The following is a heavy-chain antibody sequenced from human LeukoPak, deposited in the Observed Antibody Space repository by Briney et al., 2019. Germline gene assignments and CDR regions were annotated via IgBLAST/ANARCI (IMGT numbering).Heavy chain of an antibody. CDR3: AKVWWLIAGDY. CDR1: GFTFSNYW. J-gene: IGHJ4*02. CDR2: ISGSGGST. Sequence: QAGGSLRLSCAASGFTFSNYWMSWVRQAPGKGLEWVSAISGSGGSTYYADSVKGRFTISRDNSKNTLYLQMNSLKAEDTAVYYCAKVWWLIAGDYWGQGTLVTVSS. V-gene: IGHV3-23*01. D-gene: IGHD2-21*01.